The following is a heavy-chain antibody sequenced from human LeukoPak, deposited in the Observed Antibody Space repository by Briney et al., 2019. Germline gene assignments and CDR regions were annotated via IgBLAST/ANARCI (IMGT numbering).Heavy chain of an antibody. CDR1: GYTFTGYY. CDR3: ARDPTNPKQDSSGYYYPHYNYMDV. Sequence: ASVKVSCKASGYTFTGYYMHWVRQAPGQGLEWMGWINPNSGGTNYAQKFQGRVTMTRDMSFSTAYMELSRLRSDDTAVYYCARDPTNPKQDSSGYYYPHYNYMDVWGKGTTVTISS. V-gene: IGHV1-2*02. CDR2: INPNSGGT. J-gene: IGHJ6*03. D-gene: IGHD3-22*01.